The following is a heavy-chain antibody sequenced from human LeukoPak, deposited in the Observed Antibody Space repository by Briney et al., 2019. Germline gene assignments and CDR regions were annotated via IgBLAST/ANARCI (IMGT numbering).Heavy chain of an antibody. Sequence: PSETLSLTCTVSGASITSSGYYWGWIRQPPGKGLEWIANVYYSGNSYYSPSLESRVTISVDTSKRQISLKLTSVTAADTAVYYCATNLPGYSYGYWVAWGQGTLVTVSS. CDR2: VYYSGNS. CDR3: ATNLPGYSYGYWVA. J-gene: IGHJ5*02. D-gene: IGHD5-18*01. V-gene: IGHV4-39*07. CDR1: GASITSSGYY.